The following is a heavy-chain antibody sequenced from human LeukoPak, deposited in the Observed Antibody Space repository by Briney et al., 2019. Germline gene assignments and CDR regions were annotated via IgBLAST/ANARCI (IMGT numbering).Heavy chain of an antibody. CDR2: INPSGGGT. D-gene: IGHD4-17*01. CDR1: GYTFTSYH. Sequence: ASVKVSCKASGYTFTSYHMHWVRQAPGQGLEWMGIINPSGGGTSYAQKFQGRVTMTRDTSTSTVYMELSSLGSEDTAVYYCARSVTVTTKEFDYWGQGTLATVSS. CDR3: ARSVTVTTKEFDY. J-gene: IGHJ4*02. V-gene: IGHV1-46*01.